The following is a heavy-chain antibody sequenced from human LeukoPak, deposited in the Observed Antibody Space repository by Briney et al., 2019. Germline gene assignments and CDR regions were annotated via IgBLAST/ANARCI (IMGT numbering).Heavy chain of an antibody. CDR3: ARTLYRNWFDP. Sequence: SESLSLTCTVSGYSISSGYYWGWSRQPPGKGLEWIGSIYHSGSTYYNPSLKSRVTISVDTSKNQFSLKLSSVTAADTAVYYCARTLYRNWFDPWGQGTLVTVSS. CDR2: IYHSGST. D-gene: IGHD2-8*01. V-gene: IGHV4-38-2*02. J-gene: IGHJ5*02. CDR1: GYSISSGYY.